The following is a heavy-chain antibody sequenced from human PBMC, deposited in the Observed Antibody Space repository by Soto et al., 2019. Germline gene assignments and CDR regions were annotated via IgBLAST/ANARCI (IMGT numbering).Heavy chain of an antibody. Sequence: QVQLQQSGPGLVKPSETLSLTCTVSSGPSRSHNWGWIRQPPGRGLEWIGYVYYTGSTSYNPSLKSRFTIXAXTXXNHISLTLSSVTAADTAVYYCVRQGIGDLHGLVDGWGQGTTVSVSS. V-gene: IGHV4-59*08. D-gene: IGHD3-10*01. CDR1: SGPSRSHN. CDR3: VRQGIGDLHGLVDG. CDR2: VYYTGST. J-gene: IGHJ6*02.